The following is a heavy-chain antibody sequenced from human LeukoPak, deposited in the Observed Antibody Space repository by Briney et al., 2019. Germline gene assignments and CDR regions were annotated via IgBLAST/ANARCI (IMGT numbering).Heavy chain of an antibody. J-gene: IGHJ6*02. CDR2: ISSSSSYI. CDR1: GFTFSSYS. V-gene: IGHV3-21*01. CDR3: ARGDYCSASSCLMDV. D-gene: IGHD2-15*01. Sequence: GGSLRLSCAASGFTFSSYSMNWVRQAPGKRLDWVSSISSSSSYIYYADSVKGRFTISRDNAKNSLYLQMNSLRAEDTAVYYCARGDYCSASSCLMDVRGQGTTVTVSS.